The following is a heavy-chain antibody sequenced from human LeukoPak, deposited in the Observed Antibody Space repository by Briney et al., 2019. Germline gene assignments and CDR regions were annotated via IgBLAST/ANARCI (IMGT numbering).Heavy chain of an antibody. J-gene: IGHJ4*02. CDR1: GGTFSSYA. V-gene: IGHV1-69*01. CDR2: IIPIFGTA. CDR3: ARDLEGTLGVRFDY. D-gene: IGHD3-16*01. Sequence: ASVKVSCKASGGTFSSYAISWVRQAPGQGLELMGGIIPIFGTANYAQKFQGRVTITADESTSTAYMELSSLKTEDTAVYYCARDLEGTLGVRFDYWGQGTLVTVSS.